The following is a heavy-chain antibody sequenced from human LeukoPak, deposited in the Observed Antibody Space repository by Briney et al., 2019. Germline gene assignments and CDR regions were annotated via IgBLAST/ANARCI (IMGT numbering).Heavy chain of an antibody. CDR1: GFTFSSYG. J-gene: IGHJ5*02. CDR2: ISGSGGST. D-gene: IGHD3-10*01. CDR3: AKDLWFGDPRGWFDP. V-gene: IGHV3-23*01. Sequence: PGGTLRLSCAASGFTFSSYGMSWVRQAPGKGLERVSAISGSGGSTYYADSVKGRFTISRDNSKNTLYLQMNSLRAEDTAVYYYAKDLWFGDPRGWFDPWGQGTLVTVSS.